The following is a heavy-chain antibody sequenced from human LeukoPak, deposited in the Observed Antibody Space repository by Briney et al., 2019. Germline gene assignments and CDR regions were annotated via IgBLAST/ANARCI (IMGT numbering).Heavy chain of an antibody. Sequence: GGSLRLSCAASGFTFSGSAMHWVRQASGKGLEWVGRIRSKTNSYATAYAASVKGRFTISRDDSKNTAYLQMNSLKTEDTAVYYCTRLPLDYGDAFDIWGQGTMVTVSS. CDR1: GFTFSGSA. D-gene: IGHD4-17*01. V-gene: IGHV3-73*01. CDR2: IRSKTNSYAT. J-gene: IGHJ3*02. CDR3: TRLPLDYGDAFDI.